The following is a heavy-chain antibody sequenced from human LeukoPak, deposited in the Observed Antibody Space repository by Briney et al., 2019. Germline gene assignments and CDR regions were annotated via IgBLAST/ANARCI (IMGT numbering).Heavy chain of an antibody. J-gene: IGHJ5*02. V-gene: IGHV4-59*01. CDR3: ARGRVWFDP. CDR1: SGSISSYY. Sequence: SETLSLTCTVSSGSISSYYWSWIRQPPGKGVEGIGYIYYNGNTNYNPSLKSRVTISVDTSKNQFSLKLSSVTAADTAVYYCARGRVWFDPWGQGTLVTVSS. CDR2: IYYNGNT.